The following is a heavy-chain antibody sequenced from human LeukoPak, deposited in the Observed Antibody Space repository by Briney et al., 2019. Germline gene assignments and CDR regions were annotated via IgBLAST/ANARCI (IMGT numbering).Heavy chain of an antibody. CDR2: ISSSSSYI. CDR1: GFTFSSYS. J-gene: IGHJ6*02. CDR3: ASGGTTGTTWVFFEYYYGMDV. D-gene: IGHD1-1*01. Sequence: GGSLRLSCAASGFTFSSYSTNWVRQAPGKGLEWVSSISSSSSYIYYADSVKGRFTISRDNAKNSLYLQMNSLRAEDTAVYYCASGGTTGTTWVFFEYYYGMDVWGQGTTVTVSS. V-gene: IGHV3-21*01.